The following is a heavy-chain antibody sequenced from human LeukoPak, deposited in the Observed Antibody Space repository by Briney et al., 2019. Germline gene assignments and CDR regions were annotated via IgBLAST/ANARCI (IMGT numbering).Heavy chain of an antibody. CDR2: ISGSGGST. CDR3: ANYGSGSPRDY. V-gene: IGHV3-23*01. D-gene: IGHD3-10*01. Sequence: QSGGSLRLSCAATGFTFSSYAMSWVRQAPGKGLEWVSAISGSGGSTYYADSVKGRFTISRDNSKNTLYLQMNSLRAEDTAVYYCANYGSGSPRDYWGQGTLVTVSS. CDR1: GFTFSSYA. J-gene: IGHJ4*02.